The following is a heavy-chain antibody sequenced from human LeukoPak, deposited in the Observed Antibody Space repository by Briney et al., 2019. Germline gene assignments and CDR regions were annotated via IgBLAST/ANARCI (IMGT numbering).Heavy chain of an antibody. V-gene: IGHV3-74*01. CDR2: INSDGSST. J-gene: IGHJ5*02. D-gene: IGHD6-13*01. Sequence: GGSLRLSCAASGFTFSSYWMHWVRQAPGKGLVWVSRINSDGSSTSCADSVKGRFTISRDNSKNTLYLQMNSLRAEDTAVYYCAKGGESYSSSWYWFDPWGQGTLVTVSS. CDR1: GFTFSSYW. CDR3: AKGGESYSSSWYWFDP.